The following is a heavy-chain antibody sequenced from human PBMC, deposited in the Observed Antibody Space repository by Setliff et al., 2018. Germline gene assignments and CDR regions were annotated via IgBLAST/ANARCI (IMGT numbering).Heavy chain of an antibody. CDR3: ARLRGAFDY. J-gene: IGHJ4*02. D-gene: IGHD3-16*01. Sequence: SETLSLTCSVSGVSTRSYWWSWIRQPPGKELEWIGYIYYSGSTNYNPSLESRVTISVDTSKNQFSLRLNSATAADTAVYYCARLRGAFDYWGQGTLVTVSS. CDR1: GVSTRSYW. CDR2: IYYSGST. V-gene: IGHV4-59*01.